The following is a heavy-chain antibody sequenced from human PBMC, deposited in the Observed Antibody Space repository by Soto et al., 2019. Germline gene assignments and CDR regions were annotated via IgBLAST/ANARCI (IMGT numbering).Heavy chain of an antibody. CDR1: GGSISGYY. J-gene: IGHJ6*02. Sequence: PSETLSLTCNVSGGSISGYYWSWIRQPPGKGLEYIGHIYYRGSTNYNPSLESRVTMSVDTSRNQFSLKVNSVTAADTAVYYCARQQLLPFYYALDVWGQGTTVTVSS. D-gene: IGHD6-13*01. CDR3: ARQQLLPFYYALDV. CDR2: IYYRGST. V-gene: IGHV4-59*01.